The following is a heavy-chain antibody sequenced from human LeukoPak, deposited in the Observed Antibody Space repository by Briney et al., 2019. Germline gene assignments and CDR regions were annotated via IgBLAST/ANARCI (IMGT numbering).Heavy chain of an antibody. D-gene: IGHD1-1*01. V-gene: IGHV3-21*01. Sequence: PGGSLRLSCAASGFTFSTYSMNWVRQAQAKGLEWVSSISSSTTYIYYADSVKGRFTISRDNAKNSLYLQMNSLRAEDTAVYYCARDTSLAGTPYFDYWGQGTLVTVSS. J-gene: IGHJ4*02. CDR2: ISSSTTYI. CDR1: GFTFSTYS. CDR3: ARDTSLAGTPYFDY.